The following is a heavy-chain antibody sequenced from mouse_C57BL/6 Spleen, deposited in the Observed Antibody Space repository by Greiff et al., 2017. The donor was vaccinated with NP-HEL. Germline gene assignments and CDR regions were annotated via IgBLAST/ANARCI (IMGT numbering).Heavy chain of an antibody. J-gene: IGHJ4*01. CDR2: IYPRSGNT. CDR1: GYTFTSYG. D-gene: IGHD2-4*01. V-gene: IGHV1-81*01. CDR3: AREDYDGVYYAMDY. Sequence: QVQLKQSGAELARPGASVKLSCKASGYTFTSYGISWVKQRTGQGLEWIGEIYPRSGNTYYNEKFKGKATLTADKSSSTAYMELRSLTSEDSAVYFCAREDYDGVYYAMDYWGQGTSVTVSS.